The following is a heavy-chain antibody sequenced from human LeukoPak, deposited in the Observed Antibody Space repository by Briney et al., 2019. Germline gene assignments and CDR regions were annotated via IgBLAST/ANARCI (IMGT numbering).Heavy chain of an antibody. J-gene: IGHJ5*02. Sequence: PSETLSLTCTVSGYSISSGYYWGWIRQPPGKGLEWIGSIYYSGSTYYNPSLKSRVTISVDTSKNQFSLKLSSVTAADTAVYYCARHRGYCSSTSCYNNWFDPWGQGTLVTVSS. CDR3: ARHRGYCSSTSCYNNWFDP. CDR2: IYYSGST. V-gene: IGHV4-38-2*02. CDR1: GYSISSGYY. D-gene: IGHD2-2*02.